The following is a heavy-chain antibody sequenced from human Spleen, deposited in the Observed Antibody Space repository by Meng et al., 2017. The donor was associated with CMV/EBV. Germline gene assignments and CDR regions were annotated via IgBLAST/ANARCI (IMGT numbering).Heavy chain of an antibody. CDR1: GGSISSSSYY. D-gene: IGHD3-3*01. CDR2: IRKDGSEK. J-gene: IGHJ6*02. CDR3: ARESVDFWGDFYYYYGMDV. V-gene: IGHV3-7*01. Sequence: ETLSLTCTVSGGSISSSSYYWGWIRQPPGKGLEWVANIRKDGSEKYYVDSVKGRFTISRDNAKNSLYLQVNSLRAEDTAVYYCARESVDFWGDFYYYYGMDVWGQGTTVTVSS.